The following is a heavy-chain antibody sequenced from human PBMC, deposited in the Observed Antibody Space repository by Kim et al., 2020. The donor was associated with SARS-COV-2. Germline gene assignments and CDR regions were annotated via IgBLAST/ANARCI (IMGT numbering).Heavy chain of an antibody. D-gene: IGHD5-12*01. V-gene: IGHV4-59*01. Sequence: SETLSLTCTVSGGSISSYYWSWIRQPPGKGLEWIGYIYYSGSTNYNPSLKSRVTISVDTSKNQFSLKLSSVTAADTAVYYCARERFGDGYNADAFDIWGQGTMVTVSS. J-gene: IGHJ3*02. CDR3: ARERFGDGYNADAFDI. CDR1: GGSISSYY. CDR2: IYYSGST.